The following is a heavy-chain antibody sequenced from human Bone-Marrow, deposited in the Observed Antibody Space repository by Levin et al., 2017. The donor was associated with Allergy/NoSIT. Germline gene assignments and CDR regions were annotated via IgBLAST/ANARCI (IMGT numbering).Heavy chain of an antibody. V-gene: IGHV3-53*01. J-gene: IGHJ5*02. D-gene: IGHD2-15*01. CDR3: ARNRHCIGGRCSSA. CDR2: IYSGGTT. CDR1: GFTVSNNY. Sequence: PGGSLRLSCAASGFTVSNNYMRWVRQAPGKGLEWVSLIYSGGTTYYADSVKGRFTISRDNSKNTVYLQTNSLRAEDTAVYYCARNRHCIGGRCSSAWGQGTLATVSS.